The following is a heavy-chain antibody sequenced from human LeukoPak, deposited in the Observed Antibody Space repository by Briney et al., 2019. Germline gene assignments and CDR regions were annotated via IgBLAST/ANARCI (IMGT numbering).Heavy chain of an antibody. V-gene: IGHV4-59*11. CDR3: ARVPPMRVVVPAAKNYYYYYMDV. CDR2: NDYSGST. D-gene: IGHD2-2*01. J-gene: IGHJ6*03. CDR1: GGPISTHY. Sequence: SETLSLTCIVSGGPISTHYWSWSRQPPGKGLEWIGYNDYSGSTNYNPSLESRVTISVDTSKNQFSLKLSSVTAADTAVYYCARVPPMRVVVPAAKNYYYYYMDVWGKGTTVTVSS.